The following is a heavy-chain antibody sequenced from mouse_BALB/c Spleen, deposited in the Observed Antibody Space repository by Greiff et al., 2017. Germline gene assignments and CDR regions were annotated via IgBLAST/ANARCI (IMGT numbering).Heavy chain of an antibody. Sequence: EVQLQESGPGLVKPSQSLSLTCTVTGYSITSDYAWNWIRQFPGNKLEWMGYISYSGSTSYNPSLNSRISITRDTSKNQFFLQLNSVTTEDTATYYCARAGDGNRGAMDYWGQGTSVTVSS. CDR2: ISYSGST. J-gene: IGHJ4*01. D-gene: IGHD2-1*01. V-gene: IGHV3-2*02. CDR3: ARAGDGNRGAMDY. CDR1: GYSITSDYA.